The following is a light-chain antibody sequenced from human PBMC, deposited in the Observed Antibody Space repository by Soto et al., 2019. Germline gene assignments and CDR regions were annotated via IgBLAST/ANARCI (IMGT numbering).Light chain of an antibody. Sequence: DILMTQSPSSLSASVGDRVTISCRASQTVNTYLNWYQQKPGQAPRLLIFVASSLQSGVPSRFSGSGSGTGFTLTINSLQREDFATYFCQQTYSRPYTFGQGT. CDR1: QTVNTY. J-gene: IGKJ2*01. CDR3: QQTYSRPYT. CDR2: VAS. V-gene: IGKV1-39*01.